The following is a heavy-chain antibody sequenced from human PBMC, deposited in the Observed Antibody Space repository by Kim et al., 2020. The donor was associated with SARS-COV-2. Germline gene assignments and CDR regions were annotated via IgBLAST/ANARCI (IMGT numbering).Heavy chain of an antibody. D-gene: IGHD6-19*01. Sequence: GGSLRLSCAASGFTFSSYGMHWVRQAPGKGLEWVAVISYDGSNKYYADSVKGRFTISRDNSKNTLYLQMNSMRAEDTAVYYCAKDGQSGSSGWRHYYYYG. CDR3: AKDGQSGSSGWRHYYYYG. J-gene: IGHJ6*01. CDR1: GFTFSSYG. V-gene: IGHV3-30*18. CDR2: ISYDGSNK.